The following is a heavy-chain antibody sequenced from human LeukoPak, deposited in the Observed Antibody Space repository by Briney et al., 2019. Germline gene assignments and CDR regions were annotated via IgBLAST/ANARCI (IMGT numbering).Heavy chain of an antibody. D-gene: IGHD2-2*01. Sequence: ASVKVSCKASGYTFTSYDINWERQATGQGLEWMGWMNPNSGNTGYAQKFQGRVTMTRNTSISTAYMELSSLRSEDTALYYCARVRSSASLWSSSVYGIDVWGQGTTVTVSS. CDR3: ARVRSSASLWSSSVYGIDV. J-gene: IGHJ6*02. CDR1: GYTFTSYD. CDR2: MNPNSGNT. V-gene: IGHV1-8*01.